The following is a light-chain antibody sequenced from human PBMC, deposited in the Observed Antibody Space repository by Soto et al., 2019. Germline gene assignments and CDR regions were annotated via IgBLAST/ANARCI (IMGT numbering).Light chain of an antibody. CDR3: QQYGSSSIT. J-gene: IGKJ5*01. V-gene: IGKV3-20*01. CDR2: DAS. CDR1: QRIAGNF. Sequence: EMVLTQSPDTLSVSLGDRAALSCRASQRIAGNFLAWYQQKSDQSPRLLIYDASSRATGIPDRFSGSGSGTDFTLTISRLEPEDFAMYYCQQYGSSSITLGQGTRLEIK.